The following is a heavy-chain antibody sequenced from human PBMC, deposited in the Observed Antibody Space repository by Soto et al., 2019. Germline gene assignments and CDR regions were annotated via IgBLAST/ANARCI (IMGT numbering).Heavy chain of an antibody. D-gene: IGHD3-22*01. CDR1: GGTFSSYA. CDR2: IIPIFGTA. CDR3: ARQNYDSSVYYQSYYFDY. Sequence: SVKVSCKASGGTFSSYAISWVRQAPGQGLEWMGGIIPIFGTANYAQKFQGRVTITADESTSTAYMELSSLRSEDTAVYYCARQNYDSSVYYQSYYFDYWGQGTLVTVSS. V-gene: IGHV1-69*13. J-gene: IGHJ4*02.